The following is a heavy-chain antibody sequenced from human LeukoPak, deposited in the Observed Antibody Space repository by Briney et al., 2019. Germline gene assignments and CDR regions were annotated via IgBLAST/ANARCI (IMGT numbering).Heavy chain of an antibody. D-gene: IGHD3-22*01. J-gene: IGHJ4*02. Sequence: SETLSLTCTVSGGSISSSSYYWGWIRQPPGKGLEWIGYIYYSGSTNYNPSLKSRVTISVDTSKNQFSLKLSSVTAADTAVYYCARDRYYYDSSGYSLFDYWGQGTLVTVSS. V-gene: IGHV4-61*01. CDR3: ARDRYYYDSSGYSLFDY. CDR1: GGSISSSSYY. CDR2: IYYSGST.